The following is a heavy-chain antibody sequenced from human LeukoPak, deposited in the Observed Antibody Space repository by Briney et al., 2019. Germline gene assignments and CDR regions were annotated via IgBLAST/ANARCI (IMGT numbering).Heavy chain of an antibody. V-gene: IGHV3-53*01. CDR2: IYSGGST. D-gene: IGHD7-27*01. Sequence: PGGSLRLSCAASRFTVSSNYMSWVRQAPGKGLEWVSVIYSGGSTYYADSVKGRFTISRDNSKNALYLQMNSLRVEDTAVYYCAIDPNWGTHSWGQGVLVTVSS. CDR3: AIDPNWGTHS. CDR1: RFTVSSNY. J-gene: IGHJ4*02.